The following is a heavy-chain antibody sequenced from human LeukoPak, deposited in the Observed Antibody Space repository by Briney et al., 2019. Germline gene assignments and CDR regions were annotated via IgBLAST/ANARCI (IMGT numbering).Heavy chain of an antibody. CDR2: MNPNSGNT. CDR1: GYTFTSYD. CDR3: ARGRVRFLESQLYNWFDP. Sequence: ASVKVSCKASGYTFTSYDINWVRQATGQGLEWMGWMNPNSGNTGYAQKFQGRVTITRNTSISTAYMELSSLRSEDTAVYYCARGRVRFLESQLYNWFDPWGQGTLVTVSS. J-gene: IGHJ5*02. D-gene: IGHD3-3*01. V-gene: IGHV1-8*03.